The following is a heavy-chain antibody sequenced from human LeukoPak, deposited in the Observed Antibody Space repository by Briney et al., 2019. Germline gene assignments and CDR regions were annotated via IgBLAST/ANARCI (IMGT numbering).Heavy chain of an antibody. CDR2: ISAYNGNT. CDR3: AREPLHNWFDP. D-gene: IGHD4-11*01. J-gene: IGHJ5*02. CDR1: GYTFTGYY. V-gene: IGHV1-18*04. Sequence: ASVKVSCKASGYTFTGYYMHWVRQAPGQGLKWMGWISAYNGNTNYAQKLQGRVTMTTDTSTSTAYMELRSLRSDDTAVYYCAREPLHNWFDPWGQGTLVTVSS.